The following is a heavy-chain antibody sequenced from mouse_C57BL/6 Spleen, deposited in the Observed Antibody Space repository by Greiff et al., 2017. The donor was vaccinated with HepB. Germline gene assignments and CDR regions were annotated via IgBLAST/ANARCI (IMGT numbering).Heavy chain of an antibody. CDR2: IRSKSNNYAT. CDR3: VRRAYGSSRYFDV. CDR1: GFSFNTYA. D-gene: IGHD1-1*01. Sequence: EVKVEESGGGLVQPKGSLKLSCAASGFSFNTYAMNWVRQAPGKGLEWVARIRSKSNNYATYYADSVKDRFTISRDDSESMLYLQMNNLKTEDTAMYYCVRRAYGSSRYFDVWGTGTTVTVSS. V-gene: IGHV10-1*01. J-gene: IGHJ1*03.